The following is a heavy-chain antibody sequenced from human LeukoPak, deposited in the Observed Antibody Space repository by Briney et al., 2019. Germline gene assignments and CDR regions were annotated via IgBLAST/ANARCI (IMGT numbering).Heavy chain of an antibody. V-gene: IGHV3-7*03. CDR3: PREQYGNHN. D-gene: IGHD4-11*01. J-gene: IGHJ4*02. Sequence: PGGSLRLSCAASGFTFSSFWMIWVRQAPGKGLEWVANIKEDGSVKNYVDSVKGRFTISRDNAKNSLFLQMNSLRAEDTAVYYCPREQYGNHNWGQGTLVTVSS. CDR1: GFTFSSFW. CDR2: IKEDGSVK.